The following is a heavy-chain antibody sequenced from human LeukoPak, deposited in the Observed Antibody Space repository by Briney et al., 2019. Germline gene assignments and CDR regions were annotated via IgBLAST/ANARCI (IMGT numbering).Heavy chain of an antibody. CDR3: ARGGRDFWSGYYTAHYFDY. D-gene: IGHD3-3*01. J-gene: IGHJ4*02. CDR2: INHSGST. CDR1: GGSFSGYY. V-gene: IGHV4-34*01. Sequence: PSETLSLTCAVYGGSFSGYYWSWIRQPPGKGLEGIGEINHSGSTNYNPSLKSRVTISVDTSRNQFSLKLSSVPAADTAVYYCARGGRDFWSGYYTAHYFDYWGQGTLVTVSS.